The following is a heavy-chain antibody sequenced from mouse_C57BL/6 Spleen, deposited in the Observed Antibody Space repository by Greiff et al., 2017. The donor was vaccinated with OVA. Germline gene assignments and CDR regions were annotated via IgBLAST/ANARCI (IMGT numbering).Heavy chain of an antibody. D-gene: IGHD1-1*01. CDR1: GYTFTSYW. CDR3: ARDGSFDAMDY. J-gene: IGHJ4*01. CDR2: INPSNGGT. Sequence: QVQLQQPGTELVKPGASVKLSCKASGYTFTSYWMHWVKQRPGPGLEWIGNINPSNGGTNYNEKFKSKATLTVDKSSSPAYMQLSSLTSEDSAVYYCARDGSFDAMDYWGQGTSVTVSS. V-gene: IGHV1-53*01.